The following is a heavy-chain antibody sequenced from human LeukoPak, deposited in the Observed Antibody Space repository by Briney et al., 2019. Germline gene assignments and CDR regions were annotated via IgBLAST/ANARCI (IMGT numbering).Heavy chain of an antibody. D-gene: IGHD3-10*01. V-gene: IGHV3-48*03. CDR3: ARGGDDYYGMDV. J-gene: IGHJ6*02. CDR2: ISSTGSII. Sequence: GGSLRLSCGGSGFTFRTSEMNWVRQAPGEGLEWVSYISSTGSIILYADSVKGRFTISRDNAKNSLYLQMNSLRAEDTAVYYCARGGDDYYGMDVWGQGTTVTVSS. CDR1: GFTFRTSE.